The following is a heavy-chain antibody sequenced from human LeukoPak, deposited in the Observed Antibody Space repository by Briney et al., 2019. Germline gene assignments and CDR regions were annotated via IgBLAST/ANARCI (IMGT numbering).Heavy chain of an antibody. CDR2: INAGNGNT. D-gene: IGHD1-26*01. J-gene: IGHJ4*02. V-gene: IGHV1-3*01. Sequence: ASVKVSCKASGYTFTSYAMHWVRQAPGQRLEWMGWINAGNGNTKYSQKLQGRVTMTTDTSTSTAYMELRSLRSDDTAVYYCAREGGSSHFDYWGQGTLVTVSS. CDR3: AREGGSSHFDY. CDR1: GYTFTSYA.